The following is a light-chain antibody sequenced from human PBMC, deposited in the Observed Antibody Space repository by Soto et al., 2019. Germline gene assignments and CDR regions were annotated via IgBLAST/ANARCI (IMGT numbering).Light chain of an antibody. J-gene: IGLJ1*01. CDR3: AAWDDSLNAYV. CDR1: SSNIGNNA. CDR2: YDD. V-gene: IGLV1-36*01. Sequence: QSVLTQPPSVSEAPRQRVTISCSGSSSNIGNNAVNWYKQLPGQAPKIVIYYDDLLTSGVSDRFSGSKSGTSASLAISALQSDDEADYYCAAWDDSLNAYVFGPGTKLTVL.